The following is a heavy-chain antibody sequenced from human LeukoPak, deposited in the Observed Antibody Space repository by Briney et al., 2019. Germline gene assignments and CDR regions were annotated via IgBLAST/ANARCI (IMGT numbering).Heavy chain of an antibody. CDR1: GFTFSSYA. J-gene: IGHJ4*02. CDR3: AKSSLSITMVRGVMIFFDY. D-gene: IGHD3-10*01. Sequence: GGSLRLSCAASGFTFSSYAMSWVRQAPGKGLEWVSVISGSGGSTYYADSVKGRFTISRDNSKNTLYLQTNSLRAEDTAVYYCAKSSLSITMVRGVMIFFDYWGQGTLVTVSS. CDR2: ISGSGGST. V-gene: IGHV3-23*01.